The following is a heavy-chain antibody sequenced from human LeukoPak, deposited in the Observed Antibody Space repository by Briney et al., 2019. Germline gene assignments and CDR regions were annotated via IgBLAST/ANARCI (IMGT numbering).Heavy chain of an antibody. CDR1: GFTFSSYA. J-gene: IGHJ4*02. V-gene: IGHV3-30-3*01. CDR3: ARAFIGYDILTGYYNPFDY. D-gene: IGHD3-9*01. CDR2: ISYDGSNK. Sequence: AGGSLRLSCAASGFTFSSYAMHWVRQAPGKGLEWVAVISYDGSNKYYADSVKGRFTISRDNSKNTLYLQMNSLRAEDTAVYYCARAFIGYDILTGYYNPFDYWGQGTLVTVSS.